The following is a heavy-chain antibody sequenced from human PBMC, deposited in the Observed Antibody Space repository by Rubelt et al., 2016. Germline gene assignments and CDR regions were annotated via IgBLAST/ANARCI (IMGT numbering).Heavy chain of an antibody. D-gene: IGHD6-6*01. CDR2: IIPILGIA. CDR3: ASSLPNLFGIAARDYYYYYGMDV. Sequence: QVQLVQSGAEVKKPGSSVKVSCKASGGTFSSYAISWVRQAPGQGLEWMGRIIPILGIANYAQKFQGRVTITADQSTSTAYMELSSRGSDDTAVYYCASSLPNLFGIAARDYYYYYGMDVWGQGTTVTVSS. V-gene: IGHV1-69*04. J-gene: IGHJ6*02. CDR1: GGTFSSYA.